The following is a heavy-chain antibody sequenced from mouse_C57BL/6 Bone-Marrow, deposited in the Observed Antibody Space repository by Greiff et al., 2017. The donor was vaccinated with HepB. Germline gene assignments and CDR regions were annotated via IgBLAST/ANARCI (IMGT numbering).Heavy chain of an antibody. Sequence: EVQLHQSGAELVRPGASVKLFCTASGFNIKDDYMHWVKQRPEQGLEWIGWIDPENGDTEYASKFQGKATITADTSSNTAYLQLSSLTSEDTAVYYCTTYYYGDYWGRGTTLTVSS. J-gene: IGHJ2*01. V-gene: IGHV14-4*01. CDR3: TTYYYGDY. CDR1: GFNIKDDY. CDR2: IDPENGDT.